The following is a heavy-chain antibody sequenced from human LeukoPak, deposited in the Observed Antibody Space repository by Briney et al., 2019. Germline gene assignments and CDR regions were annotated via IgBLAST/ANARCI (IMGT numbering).Heavy chain of an antibody. J-gene: IGHJ4*02. CDR3: AKDRATVTYIDY. V-gene: IGHV3-30*18. Sequence: PGGSLRLSCAASGFTFSNYGMHWVRQAPGKGLEWVAVISYDGSNKYYADSVKGRFTISRDNSKNTVHLQMNSLRAEDTAVFYCAKDRATVTYIDYWGQGTQVTVSS. CDR1: GFTFSNYG. CDR2: ISYDGSNK. D-gene: IGHD4-17*01.